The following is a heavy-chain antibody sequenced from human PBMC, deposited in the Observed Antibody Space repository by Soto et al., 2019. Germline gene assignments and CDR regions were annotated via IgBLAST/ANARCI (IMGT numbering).Heavy chain of an antibody. CDR1: GYTFTSYG. D-gene: IGHD3-9*01. CDR3: ARVLRDYDIWTGYPIHWFDP. Sequence: ASVKVSCKASGYTFTSYGISWVRQAPGQGLEWMGWISAYNGNTNYAQKLQGRVTMTTDTSTSTAYMELRSLRSDDTAVYYCARVLRDYDIWTGYPIHWFDPWGQGTMVTVSS. V-gene: IGHV1-18*04. CDR2: ISAYNGNT. J-gene: IGHJ5*02.